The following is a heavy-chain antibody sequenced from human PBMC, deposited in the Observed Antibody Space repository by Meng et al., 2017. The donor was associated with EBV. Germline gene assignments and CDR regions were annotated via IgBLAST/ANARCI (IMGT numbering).Heavy chain of an antibody. J-gene: IGHJ5*02. D-gene: IGHD6-13*01. CDR3: AKGADLAAAGTFWFDP. CDR1: EYTFTGYN. Sequence: VQLVHAGSEVNEPGPSVKVSCKASEYTFTGYNTHWVRQAPGQGLEWMGRINPNSGGTNYAQKFQGRVTMTRDTSISTAYMELSRLRSYDTAVYYCAKGADLAAAGTFWFDPWGQGTLVTVSS. CDR2: INPNSGGT. V-gene: IGHV1-2*06.